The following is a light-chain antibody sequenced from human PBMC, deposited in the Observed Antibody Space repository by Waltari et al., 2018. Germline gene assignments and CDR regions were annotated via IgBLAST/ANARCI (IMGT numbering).Light chain of an antibody. CDR3: CSYVGGITPFLV. CDR2: ESS. J-gene: IGLJ2*01. Sequence: QSALTQPASVSGSPGQSITISCSGTSSDVGSHKFVPWSQQHPGKVPKLMIYESSKRPSGVSNRFSGSKSDNTASLTITGLQTEDEADYYCCSYVGGITPFLVFGGGTKVTVL. V-gene: IGLV2-23*01. CDR1: SSDVGSHKF.